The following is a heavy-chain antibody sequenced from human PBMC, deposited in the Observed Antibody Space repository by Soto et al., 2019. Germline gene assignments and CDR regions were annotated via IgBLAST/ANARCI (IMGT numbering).Heavy chain of an antibody. Sequence: EVQLLESGGGLVQPGGSLRLSCAASGFTFTDYALSWVRQAPGKGLEWVATISGIGGSTYLADSVKGRLSISRDNSKNTVSLLMNSLRAEDTAVYFCARGPSGYISSWYYFDYWGRGTLVPVSS. V-gene: IGHV3-23*01. D-gene: IGHD6-13*01. CDR1: GFTFTDYA. J-gene: IGHJ4*02. CDR3: ARGPSGYISSWYYFDY. CDR2: ISGIGGST.